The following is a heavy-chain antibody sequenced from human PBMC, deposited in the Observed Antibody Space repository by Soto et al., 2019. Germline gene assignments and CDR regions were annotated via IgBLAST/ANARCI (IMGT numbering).Heavy chain of an antibody. J-gene: IGHJ4*02. CDR2: ISSITSTI. Sequence: GGSLRLSCAASGFSFSTYGMNWVRQAPGKGLEWISYISSITSTIYYADSVKGRFTISRDNAKSSQSLYLQMNNLRAEDTAVYYCARSWDYGDRRDFDYWGQGTLVTVSS. CDR1: GFSFSTYG. D-gene: IGHD4-17*01. CDR3: ARSWDYGDRRDFDY. V-gene: IGHV3-48*01.